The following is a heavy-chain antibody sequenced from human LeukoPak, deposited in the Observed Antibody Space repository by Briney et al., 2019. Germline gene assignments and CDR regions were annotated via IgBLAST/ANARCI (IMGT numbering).Heavy chain of an antibody. J-gene: IGHJ4*02. D-gene: IGHD1-26*01. V-gene: IGHV1-69*13. CDR3: ATSIVGATPYYFDY. Sequence: SVKVSCKASGGTFSSYAISWVRQAPGQGLEWMGGIIPIFGTANYAQKFQGRVTITADESTSTAYMELSSLRSEDTAVYYCATSIVGATPYYFDYWGQGTLVTVSS. CDR1: GGTFSSYA. CDR2: IIPIFGTA.